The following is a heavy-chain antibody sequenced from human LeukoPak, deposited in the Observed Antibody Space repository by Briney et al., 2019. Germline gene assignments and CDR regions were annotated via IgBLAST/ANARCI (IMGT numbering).Heavy chain of an antibody. J-gene: IGHJ4*02. V-gene: IGHV1-69*13. D-gene: IGHD3-22*01. CDR2: IIPIFGTA. CDR3: ARVFYYDSSGYYYGYFDY. CDR1: GYTFTSYG. Sequence: SVKVSCKASGYTFTSYGISWVRQAPGQGLEWMGGIIPIFGTANYAQKFQGRVTITADESTSTAYMELSSLRSEDTAVYYCARVFYYDSSGYYYGYFDYWGQGTLVTVSS.